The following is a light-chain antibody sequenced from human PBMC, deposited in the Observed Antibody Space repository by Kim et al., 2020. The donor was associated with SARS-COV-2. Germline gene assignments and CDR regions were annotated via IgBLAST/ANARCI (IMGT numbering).Light chain of an antibody. Sequence: RAHINCKSSRSVLYNSNNKNYLAWYQQKPGQAPKLLIYWASIRESGVSDRFSGSGSETDFTLTISSLQAEDVAVYYCQQYYSTPPSFGQGTKLEI. J-gene: IGKJ2*03. CDR2: WAS. CDR1: RSVLYNSNNKNY. CDR3: QQYYSTPPS. V-gene: IGKV4-1*01.